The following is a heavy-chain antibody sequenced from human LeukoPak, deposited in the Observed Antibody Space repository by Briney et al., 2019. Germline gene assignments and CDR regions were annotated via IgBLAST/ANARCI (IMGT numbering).Heavy chain of an antibody. Sequence: SETLSLTCGVYGGSLSNYYWSWIRQSPGKGLEWIGEINPGGGTYYNPSLKSRVTMSVDMSKNQFSLKLNSATAADTAVYYCVRSYNYGPFVWGQGTTVTVSS. V-gene: IGHV4-34*01. CDR1: GGSLSNYY. D-gene: IGHD5-24*01. CDR3: VRSYNYGPFV. J-gene: IGHJ6*02. CDR2: INPGGGT.